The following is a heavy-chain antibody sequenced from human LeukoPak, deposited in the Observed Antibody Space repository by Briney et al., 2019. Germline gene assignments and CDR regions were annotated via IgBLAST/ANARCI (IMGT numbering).Heavy chain of an antibody. D-gene: IGHD3-22*01. CDR2: IKQDGSEK. CDR1: GFTFSSYW. J-gene: IGHJ4*02. Sequence: GGSLRLSCAASGFTFSSYWMSWVRQAPGKGLEWVANIKQDGSEKYYVDSVKGRFTISRDNAKNSLYLQMNSLRAEDTAVYYCARDSVFYDSSGYYYPNWGQGTLVTVSS. V-gene: IGHV3-7*01. CDR3: ARDSVFYDSSGYYYPN.